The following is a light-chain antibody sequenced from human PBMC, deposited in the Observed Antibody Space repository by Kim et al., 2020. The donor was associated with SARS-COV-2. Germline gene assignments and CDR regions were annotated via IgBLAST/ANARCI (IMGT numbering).Light chain of an antibody. J-gene: IGLJ2*01. CDR1: IMCSNS. Sequence: PAKTERMTCEINIMCSNSVPLYQQQRGQAPVLVFFYDSDRPSGIPERFSGSNSENTATLSISRVEAGDEADYYCQVWASSSDRRVFGGGPQLTVL. CDR2: YDS. CDR3: QVWASSSDRRV. V-gene: IGLV3-21*04.